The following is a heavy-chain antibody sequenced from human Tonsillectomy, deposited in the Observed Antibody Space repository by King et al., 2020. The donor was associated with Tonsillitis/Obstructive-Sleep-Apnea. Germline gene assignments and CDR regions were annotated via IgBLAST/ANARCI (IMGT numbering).Heavy chain of an antibody. D-gene: IGHD3-22*01. CDR1: GFTVSSNY. J-gene: IGHJ3*02. CDR3: GRGSYYCDSSCYPPNAFDI. CDR2: IYSGGDT. V-gene: IGHV3-53*01. Sequence: VQLVESGGGLIQPGGSLRLSCEASGFTVSSNYMNWVRQAPGKGLEWVSIIYSGGDTYYADAVKGRFTISRDNSKNTLYLQMNSLRAEDTAVYYCGRGSYYCDSSCYPPNAFDIWGREKMDSVS.